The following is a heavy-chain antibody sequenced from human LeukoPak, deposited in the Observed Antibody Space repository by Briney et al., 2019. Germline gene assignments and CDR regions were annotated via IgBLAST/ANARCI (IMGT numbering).Heavy chain of an antibody. V-gene: IGHV1-46*01. D-gene: IGHD3-22*01. Sequence: SVKVPFKASWYTFPSHYMQRGGQAPGQGLEWKGIINPNGGSTSYAQKFQGRVTMTRDTSTSTVYMELSSLRSEDTAVYYCARDPLRPYDSSGYYSVYYFDYWGQGTLVTVSS. CDR3: ARDPLRPYDSSGYYSVYYFDY. J-gene: IGHJ4*02. CDR2: INPNGGST. CDR1: WYTFPSHY.